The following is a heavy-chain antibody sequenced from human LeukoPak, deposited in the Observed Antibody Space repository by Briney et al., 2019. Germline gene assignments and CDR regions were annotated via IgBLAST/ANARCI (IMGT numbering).Heavy chain of an antibody. Sequence: PSETLSLTCTVSGGSINSANYYWNWIRQPAGKGLEWIGRIYISGSTNYGPSLRSRVTISVDPSKNQFSLKLSSVTAADTAVYYCARDSTGWNYYFDYWGQGTLVTVSP. CDR3: ARDSTGWNYYFDY. CDR1: GGSINSANYY. CDR2: IYISGST. J-gene: IGHJ4*02. D-gene: IGHD2-2*01. V-gene: IGHV4-61*02.